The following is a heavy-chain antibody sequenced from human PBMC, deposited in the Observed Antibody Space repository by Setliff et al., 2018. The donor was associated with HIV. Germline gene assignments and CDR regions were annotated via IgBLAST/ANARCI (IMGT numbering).Heavy chain of an antibody. J-gene: IGHJ6*03. V-gene: IGHV3-30*02. CDR1: GFTFSNSW. CDR2: IRYDGINK. Sequence: GGSLRLSCAASGFTFSNSWMTWVRQAPGKGLEWVTFIRYDGINKYYADSVKGRFTVSRDNSKNTLYLQMNSLRTEDTAVYYCAKVRDIIVVPATPYYYMDVWGRGTTVTVSS. CDR3: AKVRDIIVVPATPYYYMDV. D-gene: IGHD2-2*01.